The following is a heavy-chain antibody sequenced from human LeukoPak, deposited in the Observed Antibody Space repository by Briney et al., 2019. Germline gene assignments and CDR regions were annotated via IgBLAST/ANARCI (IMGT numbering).Heavy chain of an antibody. V-gene: IGHV1-2*02. D-gene: IGHD2-2*01. Sequence: ASVKVSCKASGYTFTGYYMHWVRRAPGQGLEWMGWINPNSGGTNYAQKFQGRVTMTRDTSISTAYMELSRLRSDDTAVYYCARSRYCSSTSCYSFDYWGQGTLVTVSS. CDR3: ARSRYCSSTSCYSFDY. CDR2: INPNSGGT. J-gene: IGHJ4*02. CDR1: GYTFTGYY.